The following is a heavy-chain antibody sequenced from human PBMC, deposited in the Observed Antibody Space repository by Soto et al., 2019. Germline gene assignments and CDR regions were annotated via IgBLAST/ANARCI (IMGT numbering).Heavy chain of an antibody. J-gene: IGHJ2*01. CDR2: IFYSGNT. Sequence: QLQLQESGPGLVKPSETLSLTCTVSGGSISSSSYYWGWIRQPPGKGLEWIGSIFYSGNTYYNPSLKSRVTISVDTSKNQFSLKLSSVTAADTAVYYCARHVRYFDWLNYWYFDLWGRGTLVTVSS. CDR1: GGSISSSSYY. V-gene: IGHV4-39*01. D-gene: IGHD3-9*01. CDR3: ARHVRYFDWLNYWYFDL.